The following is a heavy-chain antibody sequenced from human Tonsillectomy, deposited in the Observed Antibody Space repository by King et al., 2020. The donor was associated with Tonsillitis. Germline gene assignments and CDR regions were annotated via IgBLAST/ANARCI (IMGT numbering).Heavy chain of an antibody. J-gene: IGHJ2*01. D-gene: IGHD3-10*01. CDR3: ALGWYFDL. CDR2: IFYSGST. Sequence: QLQESGPGLVKPSETLSLTCTVSGGSISRSTYFWGWIRQPPGKGLEWIGSIFYSGSTYYNPSLKSRVTISVDTSKNQFSLKLSSVTAADTAVYYCALGWYFDLWGRGTLVTVSS. CDR1: GGSISRSTYF. V-gene: IGHV4-39*01.